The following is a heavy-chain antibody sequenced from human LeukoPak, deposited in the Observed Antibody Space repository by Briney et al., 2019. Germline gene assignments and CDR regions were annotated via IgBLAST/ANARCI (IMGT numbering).Heavy chain of an antibody. CDR3: ARAAYGSGGIFDY. CDR2: IYYSGST. J-gene: IGHJ4*02. D-gene: IGHD3-10*01. Sequence: SETLSLTCTVSGGSISDYYWSWIRQPPGKGLEWIGYIYYSGSTSYNPSLKSRVTISVDTSKNQFSLSLRPVTAADTAVYFCARAAYGSGGIFDYWGQGGLVTVSS. CDR1: GGSISDYY. V-gene: IGHV4-59*01.